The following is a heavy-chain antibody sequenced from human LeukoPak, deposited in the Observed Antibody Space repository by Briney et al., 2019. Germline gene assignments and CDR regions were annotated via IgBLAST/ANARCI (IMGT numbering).Heavy chain of an antibody. CDR2: ISAYNGNT. V-gene: IGHV1-18*04. CDR1: GYTFTSYG. Sequence: ASVKVSCKASGYTFTSYGISWVRQAPGQGLKWMGWISAYNGNTNYAQKLQGRVTMTTDTSTSTAYMELRSLRSDDTAVYYCARDPGGGSLYYYYGMDVWGKGTTVTVSS. D-gene: IGHD2-15*01. CDR3: ARDPGGGSLYYYYGMDV. J-gene: IGHJ6*04.